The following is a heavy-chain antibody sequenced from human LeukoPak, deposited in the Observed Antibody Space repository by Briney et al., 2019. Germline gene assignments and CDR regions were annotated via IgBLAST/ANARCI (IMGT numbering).Heavy chain of an antibody. V-gene: IGHV1-8*01. CDR1: GYTFRSYE. J-gene: IGHJ4*02. CDR2: IHPNSGKT. D-gene: IGHD4-23*01. Sequence: ASVKVSCKASGYTFRSYEINWVRLAPGQGLEWVGWIHPNSGKTGYAQKFQGRVTMTRDSSTETAFMELSSLKFDDTAIFYCARGHYGGNRYFDIWGQGTLVSVSS. CDR3: ARGHYGGNRYFDI.